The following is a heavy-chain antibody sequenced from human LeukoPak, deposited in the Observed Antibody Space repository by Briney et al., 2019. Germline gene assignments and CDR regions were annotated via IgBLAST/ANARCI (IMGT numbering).Heavy chain of an antibody. V-gene: IGHV3-30*18. CDR3: AKDWWVAVAGILA. J-gene: IGHJ5*02. CDR1: GFTFSSYG. D-gene: IGHD6-19*01. Sequence: GGSLRLSCAASGFTFSSYGMHWVRQAPGKGLEWVAVISYDGSNKYYADSVKGRFTISGDNSKNTLYLQMNSLRAEDTAVYYCAKDWWVAVAGILAWGQGTLVTVSS. CDR2: ISYDGSNK.